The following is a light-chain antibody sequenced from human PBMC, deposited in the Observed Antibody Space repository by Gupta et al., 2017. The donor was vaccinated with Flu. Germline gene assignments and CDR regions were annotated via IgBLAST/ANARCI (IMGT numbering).Light chain of an antibody. CDR3: GTWDNSLNFARV. Sequence: QSVLTQPPSVSAAPGQKVTISCSGSTSNIGVNYVSWYQQLPGTAPRLLIYENNKRPSGIPDRFSGSKSGTSATLGITERQTGDEADYYCGTWDNSLNFARVFGGGTRLTVL. CDR2: ENN. V-gene: IGLV1-51*02. J-gene: IGLJ3*02. CDR1: TSNIGVNY.